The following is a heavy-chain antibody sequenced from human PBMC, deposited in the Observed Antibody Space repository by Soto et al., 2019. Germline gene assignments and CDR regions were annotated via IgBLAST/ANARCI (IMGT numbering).Heavy chain of an antibody. D-gene: IGHD2-2*01. CDR2: ISAYNGNT. J-gene: IGHJ6*02. CDR3: ARDWPDCSSTSCRGASMDV. V-gene: IGHV1-18*04. Sequence: ASVKVSCKASGYTFTSYGISWVRQAPGQGLEWMGWISAYNGNTNYAQKLQGRVTMTTDTSTSTAYMELRSLRSDDTAVYYCARDWPDCSSTSCRGASMDVWGQGTTVTVSS. CDR1: GYTFTSYG.